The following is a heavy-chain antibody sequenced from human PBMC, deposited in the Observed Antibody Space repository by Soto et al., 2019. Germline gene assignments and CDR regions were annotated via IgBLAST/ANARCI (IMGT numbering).Heavy chain of an antibody. J-gene: IGHJ3*02. CDR2: ISGSGGGT. V-gene: IGHV3-23*01. Sequence: EVQLLESGGGLVQPGGSLRLSCAASGFTFSSYAMSWVRQAPGKGLEWVSAISGSGGGTYYADSVKGRFTISRDNSKNTLYLQMISLRAEDTAVYYCTASSGWYNAFDIWGQGTMVTVSS. CDR3: TASSGWYNAFDI. D-gene: IGHD6-19*01. CDR1: GFTFSSYA.